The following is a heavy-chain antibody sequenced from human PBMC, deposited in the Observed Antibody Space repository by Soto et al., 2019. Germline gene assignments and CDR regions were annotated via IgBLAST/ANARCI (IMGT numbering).Heavy chain of an antibody. D-gene: IGHD3-10*01. V-gene: IGHV3-48*02. CDR1: GFTFSSYS. CDR3: ARDNIGFYGSGSYQVY. J-gene: IGHJ4*02. CDR2: ISSSSSTI. Sequence: GGSLRLSCAASGFTFSSYSMNWVRQAPGKGLEWVSYISSSSSTIYYADSVKGRFTISRDNAKNSLYLQMNSLRDEDTAVYYCARDNIGFYGSGSYQVYWGQGTLVTVSS.